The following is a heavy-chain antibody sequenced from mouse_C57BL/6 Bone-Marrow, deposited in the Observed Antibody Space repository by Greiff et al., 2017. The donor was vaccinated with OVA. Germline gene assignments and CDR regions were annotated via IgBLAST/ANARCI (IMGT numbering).Heavy chain of an antibody. CDR3: ARAMFYDGYPAWFAD. J-gene: IGHJ3*01. Sequence: VQGVESGAELMKPGASVKLSCKATGYTFTGYWIEWVKQRPGHGLEWIGEILPGSGSTNYNEKFKGKATFNADTSSNTAYMQRSSLTTEDSAIYYCARAMFYDGYPAWFADWGQGTLVTVSA. D-gene: IGHD2-3*01. CDR1: GYTFTGYW. CDR2: ILPGSGST. V-gene: IGHV1-9*01.